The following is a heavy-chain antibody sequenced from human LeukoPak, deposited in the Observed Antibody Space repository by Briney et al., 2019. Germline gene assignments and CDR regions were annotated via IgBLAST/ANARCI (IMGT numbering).Heavy chain of an antibody. D-gene: IGHD3-16*01. CDR3: ARGGAYQYYYYYYMDV. CDR1: GFTFSSYW. CDR2: IKQDGSEK. V-gene: IGHV3-7*01. Sequence: PGGSLRLSCAASGFTFSSYWMSWVRQAPGKGLEWVANIKQDGSEKYYVDSVKGRFTISRDNAKNSLYLQMNSLRAEDTAVYYCARGGAYQYYYYYYMDVWGKGTTVTVSS. J-gene: IGHJ6*03.